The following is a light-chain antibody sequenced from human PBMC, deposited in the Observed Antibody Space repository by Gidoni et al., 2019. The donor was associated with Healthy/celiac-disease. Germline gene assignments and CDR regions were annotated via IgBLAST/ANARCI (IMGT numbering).Light chain of an antibody. CDR3: QAWDSSTVV. J-gene: IGLJ2*01. CDR2: QDS. Sequence: SSELTQPPSMSVSRGQTASIPCSGDKLGDKYACWYQQKPGQSPVLVIYQDSKRPSGIPERFSGSNSGNTATLTISGTQAMDEADYYCQAWDSSTVVFGGGTKLTVL. V-gene: IGLV3-1*01. CDR1: KLGDKY.